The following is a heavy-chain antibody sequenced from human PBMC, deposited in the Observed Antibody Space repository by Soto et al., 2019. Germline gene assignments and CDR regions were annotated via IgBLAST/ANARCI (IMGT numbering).Heavy chain of an antibody. Sequence: EVQLVESGGGLVQPGRSLRLSCAASGFTFDDYAMHWVRQVPGKGLDWVSGINLNSVSIGYGDSVKGRFAISRDNAKNSLHLQMNSLSAEDTAFYYCVKDESIDWYSGHFRHWGQGTLVTVSS. V-gene: IGHV3-9*01. CDR2: INLNSVSI. CDR3: VKDESIDWYSGHFRH. D-gene: IGHD1-26*01. J-gene: IGHJ1*01. CDR1: GFTFDDYA.